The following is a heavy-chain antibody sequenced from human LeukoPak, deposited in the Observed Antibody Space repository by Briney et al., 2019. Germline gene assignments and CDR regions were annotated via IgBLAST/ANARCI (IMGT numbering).Heavy chain of an antibody. CDR1: GFTFSGYS. CDR2: IISSGRSI. D-gene: IGHD1-1*01. V-gene: IGHV3-21*01. CDR3: ARGTSTTNYHYYYMDV. Sequence: PGGSLRLSCAASGFTFSGYSMNWVRQTAGKGLEWVSSIISSGRSIYYADSMRGRFTISRDNAKNSLYLQMNSLRAEDTAVYYCARGTSTTNYHYYYMDVWGKGTTVTVSS. J-gene: IGHJ6*03.